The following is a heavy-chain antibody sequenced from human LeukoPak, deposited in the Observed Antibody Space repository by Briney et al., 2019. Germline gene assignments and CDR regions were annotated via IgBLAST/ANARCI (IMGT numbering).Heavy chain of an antibody. V-gene: IGHV3-7*01. CDR1: GFTFTSYW. CDR3: AREDDSSGYYKVGYFQH. Sequence: GGSLRLSCAASGFTFTSYWMSWVRQAPGKGLEWVANIDQDGSEKYYVDSVKGRFTISRDNAKNSLYLQMNSLRAEDTAVYYCAREDDSSGYYKVGYFQHWGQGTLVTVSS. D-gene: IGHD3-22*01. CDR2: IDQDGSEK. J-gene: IGHJ1*01.